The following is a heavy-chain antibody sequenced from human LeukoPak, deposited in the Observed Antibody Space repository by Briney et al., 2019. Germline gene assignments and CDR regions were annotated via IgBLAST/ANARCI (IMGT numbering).Heavy chain of an antibody. J-gene: IGHJ5*02. Sequence: SETLSLTCTVSYGSISSSSYYWGWIRQPPGKGLEWIGSMYYRGSTYYNPSLKSRVTISVDTSKNQFSLKLSSVTAADTAVYYCARVAAAGEVDPWGQGTLVTVSS. CDR1: YGSISSSSYY. V-gene: IGHV4-39*07. CDR3: ARVAAAGEVDP. D-gene: IGHD6-13*01. CDR2: MYYRGST.